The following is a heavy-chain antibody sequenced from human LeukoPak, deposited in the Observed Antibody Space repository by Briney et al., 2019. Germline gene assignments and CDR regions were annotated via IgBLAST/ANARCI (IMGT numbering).Heavy chain of an antibody. Sequence: PSETLSLTCTVSGGSISSNNYYWAWIRQPPGKGLEWIGSIYYGGSTFYNPSLKSRHTISVDTSQNQFSLKLSSVTAADTAVCYCARRRIVATIDYWGQGILVTVSS. CDR1: GGSISSNNYY. CDR3: ARRRIVATIDY. J-gene: IGHJ4*02. CDR2: IYYGGST. V-gene: IGHV4-39*01. D-gene: IGHD5-12*01.